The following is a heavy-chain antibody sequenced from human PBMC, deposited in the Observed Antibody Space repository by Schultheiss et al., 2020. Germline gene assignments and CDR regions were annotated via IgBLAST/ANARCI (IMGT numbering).Heavy chain of an antibody. J-gene: IGHJ5*02. D-gene: IGHD2/OR15-2a*01. CDR3: ARRDDYFFWFDP. Sequence: ASVKVSCKASGYTFTSYAMHWVRQAPGQRLEWMGWINAGNGNTNYAQKLQGRVTMTRDTSASTAYMELSSLRSEDTAVYYCARRDDYFFWFDPWGQGTLVTVSS. CDR2: INAGNGNT. CDR1: GYTFTSYA. V-gene: IGHV1-3*01.